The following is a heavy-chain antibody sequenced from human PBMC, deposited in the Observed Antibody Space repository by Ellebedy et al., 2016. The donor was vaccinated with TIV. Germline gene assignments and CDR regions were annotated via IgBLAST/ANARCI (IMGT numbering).Heavy chain of an antibody. CDR3: ARDQWLGRAYYFDY. D-gene: IGHD6-19*01. J-gene: IGHJ4*02. CDR2: IKQDGSEK. CDR1: GFTFSNYW. Sequence: GESLKISCGTSGFTFSNYWMTWVRQAPGKGLEWVANIKQDGSEKYYVDSVMGRFSISRDNTKNSLYVQMNSLRPEDTAVYYCARDQWLGRAYYFDYWGRGTLVTVSS. V-gene: IGHV3-7*01.